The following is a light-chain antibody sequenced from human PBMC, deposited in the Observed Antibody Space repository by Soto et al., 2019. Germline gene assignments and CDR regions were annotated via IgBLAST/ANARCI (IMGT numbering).Light chain of an antibody. CDR1: QGINNY. Sequence: DIQMTQSPSSLSASVGDRVTITCQASQGINNYLIWYQQKPGKAPKLLIYDASSLQTGVPSRFSGAASGTHFTFTISSLQPEDVATYYCQQYDNLPPTCVQGTKLEIK. CDR3: QQYDNLPPT. CDR2: DAS. J-gene: IGKJ2*01. V-gene: IGKV1-33*01.